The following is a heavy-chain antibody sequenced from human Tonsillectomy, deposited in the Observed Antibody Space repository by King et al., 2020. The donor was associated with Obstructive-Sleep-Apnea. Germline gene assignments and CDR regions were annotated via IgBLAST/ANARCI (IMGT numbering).Heavy chain of an antibody. CDR3: ARERFGLFDP. CDR1: GGSISSGGYS. Sequence: QLQESGSGLVKPSQTLSLTCAVSGGSISSGGYSWSWIRQPPGKGLEWIGYIYHSGSTYYNPSLKSRVTISVDRSKNQFSLKLSSVTAADTAVYYCARERFGLFDPWGQGTLVTVSS. V-gene: IGHV4-30-2*01. CDR2: IYHSGST. D-gene: IGHD3-10*01. J-gene: IGHJ5*02.